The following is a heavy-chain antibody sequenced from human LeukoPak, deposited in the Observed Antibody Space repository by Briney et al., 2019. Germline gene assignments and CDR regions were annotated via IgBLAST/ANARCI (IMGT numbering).Heavy chain of an antibody. CDR1: GFTFSSYA. CDR2: IRYDGSNK. Sequence: PGGSLRLSCAASGFTFSSYAMHWVRQAPGKGLEWVAFIRYDGSNKFYTDSVKGRFTISRDNSKNTLYLQMNSLRAEDTAVYYCARDYYGSGSFSFDYWGQGTLVTVSS. V-gene: IGHV3-30*02. CDR3: ARDYYGSGSFSFDY. D-gene: IGHD3-10*01. J-gene: IGHJ4*02.